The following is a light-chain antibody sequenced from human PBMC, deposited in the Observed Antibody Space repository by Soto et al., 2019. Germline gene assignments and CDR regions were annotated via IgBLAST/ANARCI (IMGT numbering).Light chain of an antibody. Sequence: QSVLTQPPSASGTPGQRVTISCSGSSSNIGGHYVYWYQRLPGTAPKLLIYRNNQRPSDVPDRFSGSTSGTSASLAISGLRSEDEGDYYCATWDDGLSGPVFGGGTKLTVL. CDR2: RNN. V-gene: IGLV1-47*01. J-gene: IGLJ2*01. CDR3: ATWDDGLSGPV. CDR1: SSNIGGHY.